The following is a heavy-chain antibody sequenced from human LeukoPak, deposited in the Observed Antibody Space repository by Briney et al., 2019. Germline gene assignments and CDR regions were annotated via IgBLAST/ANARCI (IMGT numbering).Heavy chain of an antibody. J-gene: IGHJ4*02. CDR3: ARQSGYTNHYFDY. CDR2: IYHSGTT. V-gene: IGHV4-38-2*02. Sequence: SETLSLTCTVSGYSISSGYYWGWIRQPPGKGLEWIGSIYHSGTTNYNPSLKSRVTISLDTSKNQFSLKLSSVTAADTAVYYCARQSGYTNHYFDYWGQGTLVTVSS. CDR1: GYSISSGYY. D-gene: IGHD3-3*01.